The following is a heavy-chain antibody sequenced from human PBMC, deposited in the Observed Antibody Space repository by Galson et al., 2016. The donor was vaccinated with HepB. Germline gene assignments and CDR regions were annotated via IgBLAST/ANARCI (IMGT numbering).Heavy chain of an antibody. CDR3: ARARSGYYGGGARRGGRLDY. J-gene: IGHJ4*02. CDR2: IHHSESA. D-gene: IGHD4-23*01. CDR1: GGSISSLGYY. V-gene: IGHV4-31*03. Sequence: TLSLTCTVSGGSISSLGYYWGWVRQLPGKGLEWIAYIHHSESAYYNPSLKSRVTISVDTSKNQFSLKLNSVTAADTAVYYCARARSGYYGGGARRGGRLDYWGQGILVTVSS.